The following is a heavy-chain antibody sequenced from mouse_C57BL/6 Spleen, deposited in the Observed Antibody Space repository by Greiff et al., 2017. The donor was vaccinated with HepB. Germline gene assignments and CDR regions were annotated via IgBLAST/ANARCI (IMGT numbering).Heavy chain of an antibody. CDR1: GYTFTSYW. Sequence: QVQLQQSGAELVRPGSSVKLSCKASGYTFTSYWMHWVKQRPIQGLEWIGNIDPSDSETHYNQKFKDKATLTVDKSSSTAYMQLSSLTSEDSAVYYCARSSTGPFAYWGQGTLVTVSA. V-gene: IGHV1-52*01. CDR3: ARSSTGPFAY. J-gene: IGHJ3*01. D-gene: IGHD4-1*02. CDR2: IDPSDSET.